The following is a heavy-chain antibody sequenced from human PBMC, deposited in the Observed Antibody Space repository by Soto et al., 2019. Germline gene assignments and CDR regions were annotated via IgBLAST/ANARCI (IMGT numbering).Heavy chain of an antibody. J-gene: IGHJ6*02. CDR2: ISYDGSNK. CDR3: ARGENWNYSPLRTDYYYYYGMDV. D-gene: IGHD1-7*01. CDR1: GFTFSSYA. Sequence: GGSLRLSCAASGFTFSSYAMHWVRQAPGKGLEWVAVISYDGSNKYYADSVKGRFTISRDNSKNTLYLQMNSLRAEDTAVYYCARGENWNYSPLRTDYYYYYGMDVWGQGTTVTVSS. V-gene: IGHV3-30-3*01.